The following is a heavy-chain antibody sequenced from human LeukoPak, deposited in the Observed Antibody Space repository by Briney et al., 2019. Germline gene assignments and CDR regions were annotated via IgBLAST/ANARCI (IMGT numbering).Heavy chain of an antibody. J-gene: IGHJ4*02. Sequence: SETLSLTCTVSGGSISSGGYCWSWIRQHPGTGLEWIGYIYYSGSTYYNPSLKSRVTISVDTSKNQFSLKLSSVTAADTAVYYCARDGVAEGYWGQGTLVTVSS. CDR3: ARDGVAEGY. CDR2: IYYSGST. D-gene: IGHD6-19*01. CDR1: GGSISSGGYC. V-gene: IGHV4-31*03.